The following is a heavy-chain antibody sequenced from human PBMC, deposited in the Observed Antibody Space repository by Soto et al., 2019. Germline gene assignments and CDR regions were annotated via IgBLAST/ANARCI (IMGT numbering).Heavy chain of an antibody. V-gene: IGHV4-31*03. CDR1: GGSISSGGYY. CDR2: IYYSGST. Sequence: SETLSLTCTVSGGSISSGGYYWSWIRQHPGKGLEWIGYIYYSGSTYYNPSLKSRVTISVDTSKNQFSLKLSSVTAADTAVYYCATWLVITPRAFDYRGQGTLVPVSS. J-gene: IGHJ4*02. D-gene: IGHD3-9*01. CDR3: ATWLVITPRAFDY.